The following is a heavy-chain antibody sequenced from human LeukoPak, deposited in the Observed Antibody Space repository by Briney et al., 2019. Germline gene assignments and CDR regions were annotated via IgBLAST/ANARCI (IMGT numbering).Heavy chain of an antibody. Sequence: PGGSLRLSCAASGFTFSSYGMHWVRQAPGKGLEWVAFISYDGSNKYYAHSVKGRVTISRDNSKNTRDLQTNSLRAEGTAVYYCAKDFRGLAYWGQGTLVTVSS. CDR3: AKDFRGLAY. V-gene: IGHV3-30*18. CDR2: ISYDGSNK. J-gene: IGHJ4*02. D-gene: IGHD5-12*01. CDR1: GFTFSSYG.